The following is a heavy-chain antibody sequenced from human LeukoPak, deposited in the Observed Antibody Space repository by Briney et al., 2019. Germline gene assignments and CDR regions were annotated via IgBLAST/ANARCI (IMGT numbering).Heavy chain of an antibody. D-gene: IGHD6-13*01. CDR3: ARGRRGIAAAAPRAFDI. Sequence: SETLSLTCTVSGGSISSVNYYWGWIRQPPGKGLEWIGSIYYSESTYYNPSLKSRVTISVDTSKNQFSLKLSSVTAADTAVYYCARGRRGIAAAAPRAFDIWGQGTMVTVSS. CDR1: GGSISSVNYY. J-gene: IGHJ3*02. CDR2: IYYSEST. V-gene: IGHV4-39*07.